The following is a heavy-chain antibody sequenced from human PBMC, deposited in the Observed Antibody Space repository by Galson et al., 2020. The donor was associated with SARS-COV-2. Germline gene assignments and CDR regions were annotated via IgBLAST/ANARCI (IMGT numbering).Heavy chain of an antibody. V-gene: IGHV4-59*01. CDR3: ARVYSSSWFDVDY. CDR2: LYYSGSA. J-gene: IGHJ4*02. D-gene: IGHD6-13*01. Sequence: ASETLSLTSTVSGVSISSSYWSWIRQPPGKGLEWIGCLYYSGSANYNPSLKSRVTISVDASKNQFSLKLSSVTAADTAVYYCARVYSSSWFDVDYWGQGTLVTVSS. CDR1: GVSISSSY.